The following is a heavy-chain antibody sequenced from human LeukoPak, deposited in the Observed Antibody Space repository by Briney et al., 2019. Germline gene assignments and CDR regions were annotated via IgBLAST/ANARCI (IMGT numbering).Heavy chain of an antibody. V-gene: IGHV1-69*06. J-gene: IGHJ4*02. Sequence: GASVKVSCKASVGTFSSYAISWVRQAPGQGLEWMGGIIPIFGTANYAQKFQGRVTITADKSTSTAYMELSSLRSEDTAVYYCARLGYSYGYGGADFDYWGQGTRVTVSS. D-gene: IGHD5-18*01. CDR2: IIPIFGTA. CDR3: ARLGYSYGYGGADFDY. CDR1: VGTFSSYA.